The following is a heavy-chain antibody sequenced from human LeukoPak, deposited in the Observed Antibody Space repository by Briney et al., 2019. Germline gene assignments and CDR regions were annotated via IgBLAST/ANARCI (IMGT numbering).Heavy chain of an antibody. CDR3: ARHAGGYFDWLLPRQDHDAFDI. Sequence: SETLSLTCAVYGGSFSGYYWSWIRQPPGKGLEWIGEINHSGSTNYNPSLKSRVTISVDTSKNQFSLKLSSVTAADTAVYYCARHAGGYFDWLLPRQDHDAFDIWGQGTMVTVSS. V-gene: IGHV4-34*01. CDR2: INHSGST. J-gene: IGHJ3*02. D-gene: IGHD3-9*01. CDR1: GGSFSGYY.